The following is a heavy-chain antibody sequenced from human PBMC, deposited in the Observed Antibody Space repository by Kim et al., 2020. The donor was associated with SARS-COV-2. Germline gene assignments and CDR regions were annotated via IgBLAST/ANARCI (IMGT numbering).Heavy chain of an antibody. J-gene: IGHJ4*02. CDR2: ISSSSSYI. Sequence: GGSLRLSCAASGFTFSSYSMNWVRQAPGKGLEWVSSISSSSSYIYYADSVKGRFTISRDNAKNSLYLQMNSLRAEDTAVYYCARDRYSSSWDGDFFDYWGQGALFTVSS. V-gene: IGHV3-21*01. CDR1: GFTFSSYS. CDR3: ARDRYSSSWDGDFFDY. D-gene: IGHD6-13*01.